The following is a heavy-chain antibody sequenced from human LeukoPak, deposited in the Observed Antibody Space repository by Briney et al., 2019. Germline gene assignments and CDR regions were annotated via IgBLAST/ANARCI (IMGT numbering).Heavy chain of an antibody. D-gene: IGHD3-16*01. V-gene: IGHV1-18*01. CDR3: ARGLWGTWNFDY. CDR2: ISAYNGNT. CDR1: GYAFTSYG. Sequence: ASVKVSCKASGYAFTSYGISWVRQAPGQGLEWMGWISAYNGNTNYAQKLQGRVTMTTDTSTSTAYMELRGLRSDDTAVYYCARGLWGTWNFDYWGQGTLVTVSS. J-gene: IGHJ4*02.